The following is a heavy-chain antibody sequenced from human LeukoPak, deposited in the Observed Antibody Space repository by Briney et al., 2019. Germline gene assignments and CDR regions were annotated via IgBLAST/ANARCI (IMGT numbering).Heavy chain of an antibody. D-gene: IGHD5-24*01. V-gene: IGHV4-39*01. CDR2: IYYSGST. J-gene: IGHJ4*02. Sequence: PSETLSLTCTVSGGSISSSSYSWGWIRQPPGKGLEWIGSIYYSGSTYYNPSLKSRVTISVDTSKNQFSLKLSSVTAADTAVYYCARADLFRDGYNFTDYWGQGTLVTVSS. CDR3: ARADLFRDGYNFTDY. CDR1: GGSISSSSYS.